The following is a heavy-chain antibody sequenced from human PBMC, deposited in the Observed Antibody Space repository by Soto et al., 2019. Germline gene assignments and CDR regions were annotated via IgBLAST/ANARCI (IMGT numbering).Heavy chain of an antibody. J-gene: IGHJ3*02. Sequence: SVKVSCKASGGTFSSYAISWVRQAPGQGLEWMGGIIPIFGTANYAQKFQGRVTITADESTSTAYMELSSLRSEDTAVYYCARGLEDFSVTTVIRYYAFDIWGQGTMVTVSS. CDR2: IIPIFGTA. CDR3: ARGLEDFSVTTVIRYYAFDI. D-gene: IGHD4-17*01. V-gene: IGHV1-69*13. CDR1: GGTFSSYA.